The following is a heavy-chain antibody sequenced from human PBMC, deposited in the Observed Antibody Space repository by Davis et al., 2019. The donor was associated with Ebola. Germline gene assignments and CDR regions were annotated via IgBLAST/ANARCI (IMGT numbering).Heavy chain of an antibody. V-gene: IGHV3-7*01. CDR2: IKQDGSTK. CDR3: ARVRGTGVWGLDY. CDR1: GFTFGDYA. D-gene: IGHD3/OR15-3a*01. J-gene: IGHJ4*02. Sequence: PGGSLRLSCTASGFTFGDYALSWVRQAPGKGLEWVANIKQDGSTKYYVDSVKGRFTISRDNARNSLYLQMNSLRAEDTAVYYCARVRGTGVWGLDYWGQGTLVTVSS.